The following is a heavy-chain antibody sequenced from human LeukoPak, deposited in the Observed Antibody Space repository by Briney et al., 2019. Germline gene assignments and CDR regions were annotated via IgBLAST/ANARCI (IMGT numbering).Heavy chain of an antibody. Sequence: SGGSLRLSCAASGFTFSSYWMHWVRQAPGKGLVWVSRINSDGSSTTYADSVRGRFTVSRDNSKNTLYLQMDSLRAEDTAVYYCANTHCDSSPIVWNFWGQGTLVTVSS. D-gene: IGHD6-6*01. V-gene: IGHV3-74*01. CDR3: ANTHCDSSPIVWNF. CDR2: INSDGSST. J-gene: IGHJ4*02. CDR1: GFTFSSYW.